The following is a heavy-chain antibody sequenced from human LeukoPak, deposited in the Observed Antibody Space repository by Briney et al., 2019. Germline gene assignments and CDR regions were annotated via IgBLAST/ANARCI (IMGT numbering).Heavy chain of an antibody. V-gene: IGHV3-9*01. J-gene: IGHJ4*02. CDR1: GFTFDDYA. D-gene: IGHD2-15*01. CDR3: AQKGGTDH. Sequence: GGSLRLSCAASGFTFDDYAMHWVRQAPGKGLEWVSGISWNSGSIGYADSVKGRFTISRDNAKNSLYLQMSSLRNEDTAIYYCAQKGGTDHWGQGTLVTVSS. CDR2: ISWNSGSI.